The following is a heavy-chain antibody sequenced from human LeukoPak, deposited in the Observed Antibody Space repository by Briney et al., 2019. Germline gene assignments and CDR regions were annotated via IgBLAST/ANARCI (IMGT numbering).Heavy chain of an antibody. CDR1: GGSISSYY. CDR3: ARDANSSGYYYGNYYYYMDV. V-gene: IGHV4-4*07. J-gene: IGHJ6*03. Sequence: PSQTLSLTCTVSGGSISSYYWSWIRQPAGKGLEWIGRIYTSGSTNYNPSLKSRVTMSVDTSKNQFSLKLSSVTAADTAVYYCARDANSSGYYYGNYYYYMDVWGKGTTVTISS. CDR2: IYTSGST. D-gene: IGHD3-22*01.